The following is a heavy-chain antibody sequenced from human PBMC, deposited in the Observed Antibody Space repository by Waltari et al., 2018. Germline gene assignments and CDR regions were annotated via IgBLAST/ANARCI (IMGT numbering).Heavy chain of an antibody. CDR3: ARVFVYGANSGKRPMDV. CDR1: GFTFSSYW. Sequence: EVQMVESGGGLVQPGGSLRLSCAASGFTFSSYWMTWVRQGPGKGLGWVANIKQDGSENYEVSFVKCRFTISRDDAKNSLYLQMNSLRNEDTAVYFCARVFVYGANSGKRPMDVWGKGTTVTVSS. D-gene: IGHD4-17*01. CDR2: IKQDGSEN. V-gene: IGHV3-7*01. J-gene: IGHJ6*03.